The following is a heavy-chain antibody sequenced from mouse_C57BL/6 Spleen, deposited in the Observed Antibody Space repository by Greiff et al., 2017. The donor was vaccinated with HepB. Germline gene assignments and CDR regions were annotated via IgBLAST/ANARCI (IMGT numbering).Heavy chain of an antibody. Sequence: EVKVEESGGGLVKPGGSLKLSCAASGFTFSSYAMSWVRQTPEKRLEWVATISDGGSYTYYPDNVKGRFTISRDNAKNNLYLQMSHLKSEDTAMYYCARDSWGQGTSVTVSS. CDR1: GFTFSSYA. CDR2: ISDGGSYT. J-gene: IGHJ4*01. V-gene: IGHV5-4*01. CDR3: ARDS.